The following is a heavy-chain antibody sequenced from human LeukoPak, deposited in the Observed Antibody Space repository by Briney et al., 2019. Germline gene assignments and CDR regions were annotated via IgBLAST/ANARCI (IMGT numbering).Heavy chain of an antibody. D-gene: IGHD3-10*01. CDR1: GYSISSGYY. Sequence: SETLSLTCTVSGYSISSGYYWGWIRQPPGKGLEWIGSIYHSGSTYYNPSLKSRVTISVDTSKNQFSLKLSSVTAADTAVYYCAGYGSGSYYNRRYYYYMDVWGKGTTVTVSS. CDR3: AGYGSGSYYNRRYYYYMDV. CDR2: IYHSGST. J-gene: IGHJ6*03. V-gene: IGHV4-38-2*02.